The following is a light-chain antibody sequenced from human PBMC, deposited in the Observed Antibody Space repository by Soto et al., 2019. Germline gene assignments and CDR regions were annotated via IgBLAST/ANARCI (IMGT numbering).Light chain of an antibody. CDR2: DAS. J-gene: IGKJ1*01. CDR1: QSVSSNF. Sequence: EIVLTQSPGTLSLSPGERATLSCRASQSVSSNFLAWYQQKPGQAPRLLIYDASSRATGIPDRFSGRGSGTDFTLTISRLEPEDFAVYYCQQYAYSRTFGPGTKVEIK. CDR3: QQYAYSRT. V-gene: IGKV3-20*01.